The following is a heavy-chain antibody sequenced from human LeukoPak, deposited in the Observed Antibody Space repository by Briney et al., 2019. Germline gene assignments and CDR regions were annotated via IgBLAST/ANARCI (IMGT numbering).Heavy chain of an antibody. CDR3: AKLLTGGSGSYYFDY. CDR1: GFTFGDYG. CDR2: ISGSGGST. D-gene: IGHD3-10*01. J-gene: IGHJ4*02. V-gene: IGHV3-23*01. Sequence: PGGSLRLSCTASGFTFGDYGMSWVRQAPGKGLEWVSAISGSGGSTYYADSVKGRFTISRDNAKNTLYLQMNSLRAEDTAVYYCAKLLTGGSGSYYFDYWGQGTLVTVSS.